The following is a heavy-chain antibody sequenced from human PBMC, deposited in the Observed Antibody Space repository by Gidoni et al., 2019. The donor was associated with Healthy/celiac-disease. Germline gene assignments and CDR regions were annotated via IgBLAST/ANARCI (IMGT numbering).Heavy chain of an antibody. CDR3: AKDVSPYSNYLNYYYGMDV. CDR2: ISYDGSNK. CDR1: GFTFSSYG. Sequence: QVQLVESGGGVVQPGRSLRLSCAASGFTFSSYGMHWVRQAPGKGLEWVAVISYDGSNKYYADSVKGRFTISRDNSKNTLYLQMNSLRAEDTAVYYCAKDVSPYSNYLNYYYGMDVWGQGTTVTVSS. J-gene: IGHJ6*02. V-gene: IGHV3-30*18. D-gene: IGHD4-4*01.